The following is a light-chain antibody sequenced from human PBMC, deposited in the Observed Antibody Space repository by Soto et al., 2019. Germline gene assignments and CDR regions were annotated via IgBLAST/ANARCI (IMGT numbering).Light chain of an antibody. V-gene: IGKV3-15*01. CDR1: QSVSSN. Sequence: EIVMTQSPATLSVSPGERATLSGGASQSVSSNLAWYQQKPGQTPRLLIYDASTRATGISGSFSGSGSGTEFTLTISSLQSEDFAVYYCQQYNRWPLTFGGGTKVDIK. CDR3: QQYNRWPLT. J-gene: IGKJ4*01. CDR2: DAS.